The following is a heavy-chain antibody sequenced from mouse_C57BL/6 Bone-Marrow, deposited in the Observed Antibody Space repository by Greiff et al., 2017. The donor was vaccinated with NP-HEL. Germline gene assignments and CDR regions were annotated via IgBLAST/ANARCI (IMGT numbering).Heavy chain of an antibody. J-gene: IGHJ2*01. Sequence: QVQLKQSGAELARPGASVKLSCKASGYTFTSYGISWVKQRPGQGLEWIGEIYPRSGNTYYNEKFKGKATLTADKSSSTAYMELRSLTSEDSAVYFCARCYYINYVYWGQGTTLTVSS. CDR1: GYTFTSYG. CDR2: IYPRSGNT. CDR3: ARCYYINYVY. V-gene: IGHV1-81*01. D-gene: IGHD2-5*01.